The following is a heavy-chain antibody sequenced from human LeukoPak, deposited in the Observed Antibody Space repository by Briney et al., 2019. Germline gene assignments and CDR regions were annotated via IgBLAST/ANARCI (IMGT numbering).Heavy chain of an antibody. V-gene: IGHV3-21*01. CDR2: ISSSSSYI. CDR1: GFTFSSYS. CDR3: ARGRGSHCSSTSCSPWWFDP. Sequence: GGSLRLSCAASGFTFSSYSMNWVRQAPGKGLEWVSSISSSSSYIYYADSVKGRFTISRDNAKNPLYLQMNSLRAEDTAVYYCARGRGSHCSSTSCSPWWFDPWGQGTLVTVSS. D-gene: IGHD2-2*01. J-gene: IGHJ5*02.